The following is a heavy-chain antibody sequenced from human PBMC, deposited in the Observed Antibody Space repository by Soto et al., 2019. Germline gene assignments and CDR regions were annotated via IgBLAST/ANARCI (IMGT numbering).Heavy chain of an antibody. CDR1: GFTFSSYA. Sequence: PGGSLRLSCAASGFTFSSYAMSWVRQAPGKGLEWVSAISGSGGSTYYADSVKGRFTISRDNSKNTLYLQMNSLRAEDTAVYYCAKDVFLTTGYGMDVGGQGTRVTVSS. J-gene: IGHJ6*02. CDR3: AKDVFLTTGYGMDV. CDR2: ISGSGGST. D-gene: IGHD4-17*01. V-gene: IGHV3-23*01.